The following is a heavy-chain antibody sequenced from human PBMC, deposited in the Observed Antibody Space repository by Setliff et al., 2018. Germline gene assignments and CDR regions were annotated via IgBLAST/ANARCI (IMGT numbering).Heavy chain of an antibody. Sequence: LRLSCLGSGFSFNSYGINWVRHTPGKGLEWVASISSSNKYIFYVDPVKGRFTISRDYARNSVSLEMNNLRAEDTAVYFCARGHFYASTWLFDFWGQGTLVTVSS. V-gene: IGHV3-21*01. CDR2: ISSSNKYI. CDR3: ARGHFYASTWLFDF. J-gene: IGHJ4*02. D-gene: IGHD3-3*02. CDR1: GFSFNSYG.